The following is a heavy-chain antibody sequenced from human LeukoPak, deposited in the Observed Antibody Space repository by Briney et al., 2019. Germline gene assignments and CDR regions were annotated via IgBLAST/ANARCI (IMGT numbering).Heavy chain of an antibody. CDR3: VRGRSDAVAKYYYNVMDV. V-gene: IGHV3-7*03. J-gene: IGHJ6*04. CDR2: IKEDGSET. D-gene: IGHD2-15*01. Sequence: PGGSLRLSCIASGFAFTNYWMSWVRQAPGKGLEWVANIKEDGSETYYVDSVKGRFTISRDNAKHSLFLQMNSLRVEDTAVYYCVRGRSDAVAKYYYNVMDVWGKGTTVTVPS. CDR1: GFAFTNYW.